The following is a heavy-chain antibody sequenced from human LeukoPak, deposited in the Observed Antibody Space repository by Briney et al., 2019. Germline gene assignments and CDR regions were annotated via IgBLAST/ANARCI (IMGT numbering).Heavy chain of an antibody. CDR1: GGSFSGYY. CDR3: ARGSPYSKGNDY. J-gene: IGHJ4*02. D-gene: IGHD4-11*01. Sequence: SETLSLNCAVYGGSFSGYYWGWIRQPPGKGLEWIGEINHSGSTNYNPSLKSRVTISVDTSKNQFSLKLSSVTAADRAVYYYARGSPYSKGNDYWGQGTLVTVSS. CDR2: INHSGST. V-gene: IGHV4-34*01.